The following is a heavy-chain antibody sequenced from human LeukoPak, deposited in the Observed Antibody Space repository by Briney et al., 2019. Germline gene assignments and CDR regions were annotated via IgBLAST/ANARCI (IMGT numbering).Heavy chain of an antibody. CDR2: INHSGST. D-gene: IGHD3-22*01. J-gene: IGHJ4*02. CDR3: ASYYDSSGYYDY. V-gene: IGHV4-34*01. CDR1: AGSFSGYY. Sequence: SETLSLTCAVYAGSFSGYYWSWIRQPPGKGLEWIGEINHSGSTNYNPSLKSRVTISVDTSKNQFSLKLSSVTAADTAVYYCASYYDSSGYYDYWGQGTLVTVSS.